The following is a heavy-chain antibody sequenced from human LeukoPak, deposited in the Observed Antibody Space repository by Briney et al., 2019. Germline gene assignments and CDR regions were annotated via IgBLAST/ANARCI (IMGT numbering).Heavy chain of an antibody. CDR2: MNPNSGNT. V-gene: IGHV1-8*01. J-gene: IGHJ4*02. Sequence: ASVKVSCKASGYTFTSYDINWVRQATGQGLEWMGWMNPNSGNTGYAQKFQGRVTMTRNTSISTAYMELSSLRSEDTAVYYCARVEDYYGSGSSDYWGQGTLVTASS. D-gene: IGHD3-10*01. CDR1: GYTFTSYD. CDR3: ARVEDYYGSGSSDY.